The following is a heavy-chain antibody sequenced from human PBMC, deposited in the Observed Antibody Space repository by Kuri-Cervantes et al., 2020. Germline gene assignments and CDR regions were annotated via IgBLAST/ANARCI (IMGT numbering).Heavy chain of an antibody. J-gene: IGHJ1*01. CDR1: GYTFTSYG. V-gene: IGHV1-2*02. D-gene: IGHD6-19*01. Sequence: ASVKVSCKASGYTFTSYGISWVRQAPGQGLEWMGWINPNSGGTNYAQKFRGRVTMTRDTSISTAYMELSRLRSDDTAVYYCARDQGSSGWYRVAQAEYFQHWGQGTLVTVSS. CDR2: INPNSGGT. CDR3: ARDQGSSGWYRVAQAEYFQH.